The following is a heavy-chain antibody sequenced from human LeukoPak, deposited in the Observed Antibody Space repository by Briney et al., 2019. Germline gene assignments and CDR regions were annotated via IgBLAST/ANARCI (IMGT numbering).Heavy chain of an antibody. Sequence: GGSLRLSCAASGFTFSRHWMSWVRQAPGKGLEWVAHIRQDGNWRHHEDSVEGRFTISRDNAKNSLYLQMNSLRVEDTAVYYCARFGDPSPTLDYWGQGTRVTVSS. V-gene: IGHV3-7*01. CDR2: IRQDGNWR. CDR3: ARFGDPSPTLDY. CDR1: GFTFSRHW. J-gene: IGHJ4*02. D-gene: IGHD3-16*01.